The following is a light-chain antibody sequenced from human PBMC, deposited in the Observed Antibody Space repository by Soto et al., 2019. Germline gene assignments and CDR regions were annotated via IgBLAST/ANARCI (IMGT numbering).Light chain of an antibody. V-gene: IGLV1-44*01. CDR2: SHN. CDR1: SSDIGRNT. J-gene: IGLJ1*01. Sequence: QSVLTQPPSASGTPGQRITISCSGSSSDIGRNTVNWYQQLPGTAPKLLIYSHNQRPSGVPDRFSGSKSGTTASLAISGLQSEDEADYYCASRDDNVNPFYVFGTGTKVTVL. CDR3: ASRDDNVNPFYV.